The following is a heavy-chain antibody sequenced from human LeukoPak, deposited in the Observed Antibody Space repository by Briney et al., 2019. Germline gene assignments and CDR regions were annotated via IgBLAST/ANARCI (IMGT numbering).Heavy chain of an antibody. Sequence: GGSLRLSCAASGFTFSRYWMSWVRQAPGKGLEWVANINQDGSEKYYVDSVKGRFTISRDNAKNSLYLQMNSLRAEDTAVYYCASWGAPIDSWGQGILATVSS. V-gene: IGHV3-7*01. D-gene: IGHD1-26*01. CDR2: INQDGSEK. J-gene: IGHJ5*01. CDR3: ASWGAPIDS. CDR1: GFTFSRYW.